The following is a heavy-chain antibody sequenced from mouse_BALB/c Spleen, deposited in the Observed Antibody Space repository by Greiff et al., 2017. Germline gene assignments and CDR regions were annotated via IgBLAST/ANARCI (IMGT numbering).Heavy chain of an antibody. CDR3: ARSSTTVADWYFDV. CDR1: GFTFSSFG. Sequence: EVKLVESGGGLVQPGGSRKLSCAASGFTFSSFGMHWVRQAPEKGLEWVAYISSGSSTIYYADTVKGRFTISRDNPKNTLFLQMTSLRSEDTAMYYCARSSTTVADWYFDVWGAGTTVTVSS. V-gene: IGHV5-17*02. D-gene: IGHD1-1*01. J-gene: IGHJ1*01. CDR2: ISSGSSTI.